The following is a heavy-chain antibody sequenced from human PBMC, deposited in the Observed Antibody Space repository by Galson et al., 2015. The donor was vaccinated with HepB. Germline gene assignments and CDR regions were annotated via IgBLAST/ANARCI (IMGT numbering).Heavy chain of an antibody. V-gene: IGHV1-69*13. CDR2: IIPIFGTA. CDR1: GGTFSSYA. Sequence: SVKVSCKASGGTFSSYAISWVRQAPGQGLEWMGGIIPIFGTANYAQKFQGRVTITADESTSTAYMELSSLRSEDTAVYYCARERDSSGYRPPSEAPAQLDYWGQGTLVTVSS. J-gene: IGHJ4*02. CDR3: ARERDSSGYRPPSEAPAQLDY. D-gene: IGHD3-22*01.